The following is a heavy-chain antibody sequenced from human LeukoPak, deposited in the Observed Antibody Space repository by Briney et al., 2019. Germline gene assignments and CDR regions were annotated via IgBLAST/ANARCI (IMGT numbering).Heavy chain of an antibody. Sequence: PGESLRLSCAASGFTFSSYGMHWVRQAPGKRLEWVAVIWYDGSNKYYADSVKGRFTISRDNSKNTLYLQMNSLRAEDTAVYYCARRPYSSGWYVDYWGQGTLVTVSS. CDR2: IWYDGSNK. D-gene: IGHD6-19*01. V-gene: IGHV3-33*01. CDR3: ARRPYSSGWYVDY. CDR1: GFTFSSYG. J-gene: IGHJ4*02.